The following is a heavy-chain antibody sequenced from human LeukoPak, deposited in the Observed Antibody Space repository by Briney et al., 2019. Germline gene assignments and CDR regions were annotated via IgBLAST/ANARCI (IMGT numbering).Heavy chain of an antibody. CDR2: VYHSGST. V-gene: IGHV4-38-2*02. D-gene: IGHD6-13*01. Sequence: SETLSLTCTVSGYSISSGYYWGWVRQSPGKGLEWIGTVYHSGSTYYNPSLRSRVTISVETSKNQFSLKLSSVTAADTAVYYCARDRSSSSWDYYYYYMDVWGKGTTVTVSS. CDR1: GYSISSGYY. J-gene: IGHJ6*03. CDR3: ARDRSSSSWDYYYYYMDV.